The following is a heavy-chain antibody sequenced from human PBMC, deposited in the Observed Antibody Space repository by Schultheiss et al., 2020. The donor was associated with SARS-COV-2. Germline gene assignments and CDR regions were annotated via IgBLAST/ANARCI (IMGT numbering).Heavy chain of an antibody. CDR1: GFTFSSYE. D-gene: IGHD5-18*01. CDR2: ISSSSSTI. J-gene: IGHJ6*02. Sequence: GGSLRLSCAASGFTFSSYEMNWVRQAPGKGLEWVSYISSSSSTIYYADSVKGRFTISRDNAKNSLYLQMNSLRAEDTAVYYCARDWIRIQEVAYGMDVWGQGTTVTVSS. CDR3: ARDWIRIQEVAYGMDV. V-gene: IGHV3-48*01.